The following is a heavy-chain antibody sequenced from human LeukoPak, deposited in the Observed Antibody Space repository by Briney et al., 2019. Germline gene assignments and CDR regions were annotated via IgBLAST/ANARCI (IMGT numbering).Heavy chain of an antibody. J-gene: IGHJ4*02. CDR1: GFNFRDHW. CDR2: IKNDGSET. V-gene: IGHV3-7*03. Sequence: GGSLRLSCAVSGFNFRDHWMDWVRQAPGKGLQWVGHIKNDGSETYYLDPLKGRFSISRDNTNNALYLQMNSLRVEDTAVYYCVKNDGWFHLAQWSQGTLVTVSS. D-gene: IGHD6-19*01. CDR3: VKNDGWFHLAQ.